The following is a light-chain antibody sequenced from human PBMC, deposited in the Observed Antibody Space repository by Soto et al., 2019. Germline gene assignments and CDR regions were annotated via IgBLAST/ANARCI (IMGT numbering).Light chain of an antibody. CDR2: AAS. CDR1: QSISSY. Sequence: DIQMTQSPSSLSASVGDRVTITCRASQSISSYLNWYQQKPGKAPKLLIYAASSLQSGVPSTFSCSGSGTDCTITISSLQPEDFATYSCQQSYSTPLTFGGGTKVEIK. J-gene: IGKJ4*01. V-gene: IGKV1-39*01. CDR3: QQSYSTPLT.